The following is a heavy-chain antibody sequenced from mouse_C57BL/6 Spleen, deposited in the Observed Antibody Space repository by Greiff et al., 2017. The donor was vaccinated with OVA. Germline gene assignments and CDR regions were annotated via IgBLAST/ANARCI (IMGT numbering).Heavy chain of an antibody. CDR1: GFSINSDCY. J-gene: IGHJ2*01. V-gene: IGHV3-3*01. CDR2: TFYSGIT. Sequence: EVQRVESGPSLVRPSQTLSLTCTVTGFSINSDCYWLWIRQFPGNKLEYIGYTFYSGITYYNPSLESRTYITRDTSKNQFSLKLSSVTTEDTATYYCARAIHDWGYFDYWGQGTTLTVSS. D-gene: IGHD2-4*01. CDR3: ARAIHDWGYFDY.